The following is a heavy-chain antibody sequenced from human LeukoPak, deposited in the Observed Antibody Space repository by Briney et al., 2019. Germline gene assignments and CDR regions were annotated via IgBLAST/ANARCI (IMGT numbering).Heavy chain of an antibody. CDR1: GFTFSSYS. D-gene: IGHD3-10*01. CDR3: ARGINLIRGITDY. CDR2: ISSTGSGI. V-gene: IGHV3-48*04. J-gene: IGHJ4*02. Sequence: GGSLRLSCAASGFTFSSYSMNWVRQAPGKGLEWVSFISSTGSGIYYADSVKGRFTISRDNAMNSLYLQMNSLRAEDTAVYYCARGINLIRGITDYWGQGTLVTVSS.